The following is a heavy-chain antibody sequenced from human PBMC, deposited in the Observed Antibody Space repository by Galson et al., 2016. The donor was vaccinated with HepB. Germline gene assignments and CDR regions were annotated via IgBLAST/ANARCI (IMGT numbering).Heavy chain of an antibody. J-gene: IGHJ4*02. CDR3: AGGPETVVSR. D-gene: IGHD4-23*01. CDR2: ISHDGSKK. V-gene: IGHV3-30-3*01. Sequence: SLRLSCAASGFTFSSYGVHWVRQAPGKGLEWVAVISHDGSKKHYADSVKGRFTISRDNSKNTLYLQIDSLKAEDTAVYYCAGGPETVVSRWGQGTLVTVSS. CDR1: GFTFSSYG.